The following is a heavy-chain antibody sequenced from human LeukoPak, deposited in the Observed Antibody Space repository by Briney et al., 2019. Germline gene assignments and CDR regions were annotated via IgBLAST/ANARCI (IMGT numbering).Heavy chain of an antibody. J-gene: IGHJ4*02. CDR3: ARDPGVAAAGYFDY. D-gene: IGHD6-13*01. V-gene: IGHV1-8*01. Sequence: ASVKVSCKASGYTFTSYDINWVRQATGQGLEWMGWMNPNSCNTGYAQKFQGRVTMTRNTSISTAYMELSSLRSEDTAVYYCARDPGVAAAGYFDYWGQGTLVTVSS. CDR2: MNPNSCNT. CDR1: GYTFTSYD.